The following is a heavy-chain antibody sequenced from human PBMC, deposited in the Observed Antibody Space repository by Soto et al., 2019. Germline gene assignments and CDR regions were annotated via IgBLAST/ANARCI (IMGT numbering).Heavy chain of an antibody. D-gene: IGHD1-1*01. CDR2: ISAHNGNT. CDR3: ARGRYGDY. CDR1: GYDFTTYG. Sequence: QVHLVQSGAEVKKPGASVKVSCKGSGYDFTTYGITWVRQAPGQGLEWMAWISAHNGNTDYAQKLQRRVTVTRDTSTSTAYMKLRSVRSDDTAMYYCARGRYGDYWGQGALVTVSS. V-gene: IGHV1-18*01. J-gene: IGHJ4*02.